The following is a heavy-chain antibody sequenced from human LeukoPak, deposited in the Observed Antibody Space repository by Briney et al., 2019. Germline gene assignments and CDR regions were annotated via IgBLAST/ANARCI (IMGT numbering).Heavy chain of an antibody. CDR3: ARAIPFDY. J-gene: IGHJ4*02. V-gene: IGHV3-48*01. D-gene: IGHD2-2*02. Sequence: GGSLRLSCAASGFTFSSYGMHWVRQAPGRGLEWVSYISSSSSTIYYADSVKGRFTISRDNAKNSLYLQMNSLRAEDTAVYYCARAIPFDYWAREPWSPSPQ. CDR2: ISSSSSTI. CDR1: GFTFSSYG.